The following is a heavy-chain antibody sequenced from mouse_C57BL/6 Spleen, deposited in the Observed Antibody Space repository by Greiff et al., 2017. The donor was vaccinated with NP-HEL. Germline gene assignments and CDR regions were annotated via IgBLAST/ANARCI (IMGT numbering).Heavy chain of an antibody. D-gene: IGHD2-3*01. CDR2: IDPSDSYT. V-gene: IGHV1-69*01. CDR1: GYTFTSYW. Sequence: QVQLQQPGAELVMPGASVKLSCKASGYTFTSYWMHWVKQRPGQGLEWIGEIDPSDSYTNYNQKFKGKSTLTVDKSSSTAYMQLSSLTSEDSAVYHCARYDGYYYFDYWGQGTTLTVSS. J-gene: IGHJ2*01. CDR3: ARYDGYYYFDY.